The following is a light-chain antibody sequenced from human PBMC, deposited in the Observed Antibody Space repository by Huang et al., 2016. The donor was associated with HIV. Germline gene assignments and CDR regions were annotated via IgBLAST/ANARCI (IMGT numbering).Light chain of an antibody. CDR1: QSLLHSNGYNF. CDR2: LGS. Sequence: DIVMTQSPLSLPVTPGEPASISCRSSQSLLHSNGYNFLGWYLQKPGQSPQLLIYLGSMRASGVPDRFSGSGSGTDFTLKISRVEAEDVGVYYCMQALQTPFTFGPGTKVDIK. J-gene: IGKJ3*01. CDR3: MQALQTPFT. V-gene: IGKV2-28*01.